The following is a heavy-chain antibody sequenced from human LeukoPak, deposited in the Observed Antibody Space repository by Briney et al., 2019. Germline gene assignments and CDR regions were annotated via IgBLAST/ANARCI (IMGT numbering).Heavy chain of an antibody. D-gene: IGHD3-10*01. Sequence: SVKVSCKASGGTFSSYAISWVLQAPGQGLERMGGIIPIFGTANYAQKFQGRVTITTDESTSTAYMELSSLRSEDTAVYYCARGPAGRITMVRGVTTYYYYYMDVWGKGTTVTVSS. J-gene: IGHJ6*03. CDR2: IIPIFGTA. V-gene: IGHV1-69*05. CDR1: GGTFSSYA. CDR3: ARGPAGRITMVRGVTTYYYYYMDV.